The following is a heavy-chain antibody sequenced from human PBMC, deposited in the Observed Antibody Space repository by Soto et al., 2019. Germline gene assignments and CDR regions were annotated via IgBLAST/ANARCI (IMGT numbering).Heavy chain of an antibody. Sequence: QVQLVDSGGGLVKPGGSLRLSCAASGFSFSNYYFTYIRQAPGKGLEWIAYISSSGTITHYADSVQGRFPISRDKAKDSLSLKLNDQTVEDTAVYYSARSLLGVGDPFDLWGQGTSGLVSS. V-gene: IGHV3-11*01. CDR3: ARSLLGVGDPFDL. J-gene: IGHJ3*01. CDR2: ISSSGTIT. D-gene: IGHD2-15*01. CDR1: GFSFSNYY.